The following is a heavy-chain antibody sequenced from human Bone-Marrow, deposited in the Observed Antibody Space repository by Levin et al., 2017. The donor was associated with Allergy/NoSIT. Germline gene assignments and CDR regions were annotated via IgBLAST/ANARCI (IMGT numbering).Heavy chain of an antibody. Sequence: LSLTCVASGFTFSSYAMSWVRQAPGRGLEWVSTITSGGGSTYYADSVKGRFTVSRDNSKNTLYLQMNSLRGEDTALYYCAKQTGDSTTSIDYWGQGTLVTVSS. CDR1: GFTFSSYA. D-gene: IGHD6-13*01. CDR3: AKQTGDSTTSIDY. J-gene: IGHJ4*02. CDR2: ITSGGGST. V-gene: IGHV3-23*01.